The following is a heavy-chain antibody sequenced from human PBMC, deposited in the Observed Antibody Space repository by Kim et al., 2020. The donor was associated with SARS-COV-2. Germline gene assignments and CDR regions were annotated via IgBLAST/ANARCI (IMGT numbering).Heavy chain of an antibody. Sequence: TYCADSVQGRFTISRDDSQNTLSLQMHSLRAEDTAIYYCAKRGGNGWFDYWGQGTLVTVSS. CDR2: T. V-gene: IGHV3-23*01. J-gene: IGHJ4*02. CDR3: AKRGGNGWFDY. D-gene: IGHD6-19*01.